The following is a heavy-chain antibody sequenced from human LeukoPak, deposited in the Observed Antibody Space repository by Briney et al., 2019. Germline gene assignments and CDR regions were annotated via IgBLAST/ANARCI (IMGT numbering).Heavy chain of an antibody. CDR3: ARDGGYSYGPSYFDY. Sequence: SETLSLTCTVSGGSISSYDWSWIRQPPGKGLQWIGYIYYSGSTNYNPSLKSRVTISVDTSKNQFSLKLSSVTAADTAVYYCARDGGYSYGPSYFDYWGQGTLVTVSS. V-gene: IGHV4-59*01. CDR2: IYYSGST. D-gene: IGHD5-18*01. CDR1: GGSISSYD. J-gene: IGHJ4*02.